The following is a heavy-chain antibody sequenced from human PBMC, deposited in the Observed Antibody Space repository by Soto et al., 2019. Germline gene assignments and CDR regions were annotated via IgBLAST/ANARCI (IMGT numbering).Heavy chain of an antibody. Sequence: EVQLVESGGDLVQPGGFLRLSCATSGFTFSRYWMHWVRQVPGKGLVWVSRINSDGSSISYSDSVKGRFTISRDNAKNTLYLQMNSLRVEDTAVYYCARLPVDTITSLDYWGQGTLVTVSP. CDR2: INSDGSSI. CDR1: GFTFSRYW. D-gene: IGHD3-3*01. J-gene: IGHJ4*02. CDR3: ARLPVDTITSLDY. V-gene: IGHV3-74*01.